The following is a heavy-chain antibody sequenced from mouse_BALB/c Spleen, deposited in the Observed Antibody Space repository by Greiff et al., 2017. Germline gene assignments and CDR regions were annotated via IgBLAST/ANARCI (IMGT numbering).Heavy chain of an antibody. CDR2: ISYSGST. Sequence: ESGPGLVKPSQSLSLTCTVTGYSITSDYAWNWIRQFPGNKLEWMGYISYSGSTSYNPSLKSRISITRDTSKNQFFLQLNSVTTEDTATYYCARSYDYGGYYAMDYWGQGTSVTVSS. J-gene: IGHJ4*01. V-gene: IGHV3-2*02. D-gene: IGHD2-4*01. CDR3: ARSYDYGGYYAMDY. CDR1: GYSITSDYA.